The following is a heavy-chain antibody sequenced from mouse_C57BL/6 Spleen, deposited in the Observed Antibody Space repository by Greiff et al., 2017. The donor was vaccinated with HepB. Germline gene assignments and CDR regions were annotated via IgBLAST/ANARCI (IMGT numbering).Heavy chain of an antibody. CDR3: ARYYYGSSYRGYFDY. V-gene: IGHV1-19*01. CDR2: INPYNGGT. D-gene: IGHD1-1*01. J-gene: IGHJ2*01. Sequence: VQLQQSGPVLVKPGASVKMSCKASGYTFTDYYMNWVKQSHGKSLEWIGVINPYNGGTSYNQKFKGKATLTVDKSSSTAYMELNSLTSEDSAVYYWARYYYGSSYRGYFDYWGQGTTLTVSS. CDR1: GYTFTDYY.